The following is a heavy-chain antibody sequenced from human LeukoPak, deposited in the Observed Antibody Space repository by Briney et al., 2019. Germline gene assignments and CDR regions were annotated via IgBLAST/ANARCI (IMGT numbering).Heavy chain of an antibody. CDR2: ISGSGSST. Sequence: GGSLRLSCAASGFTFSSYGMSWVRQAPGKGLEWVSAISGSGSSTYYAASVKGRFTISRDNSKNTLYLQMNSLRDEDTAVYYCARRVGVNFDYWGQGTLVTVSS. J-gene: IGHJ4*02. CDR1: GFTFSSYG. D-gene: IGHD1-26*01. CDR3: ARRVGVNFDY. V-gene: IGHV3-23*01.